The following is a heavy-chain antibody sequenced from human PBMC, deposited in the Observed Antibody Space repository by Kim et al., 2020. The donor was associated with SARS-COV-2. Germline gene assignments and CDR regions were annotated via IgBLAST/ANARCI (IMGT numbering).Heavy chain of an antibody. V-gene: IGHV1-18*04. D-gene: IGHD6-13*01. CDR2: ISAYNGNT. J-gene: IGHJ6*02. Sequence: ASVKVSCKASGYTFTSYGISWVRQAPGQGLEWMGWISAYNGNTNYAQKLQGRVTMTTDTSTSTAYMELRSLRSDDTAVYYCARDSGSSWTTSYYYYYGMDVWGQGTTVTVAS. CDR3: ARDSGSSWTTSYYYYYGMDV. CDR1: GYTFTSYG.